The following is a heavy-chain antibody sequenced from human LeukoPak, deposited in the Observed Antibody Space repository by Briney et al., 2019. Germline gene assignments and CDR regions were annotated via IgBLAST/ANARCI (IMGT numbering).Heavy chain of an antibody. Sequence: GESLKISCRGSGXSFTHYWIAWVRQMPGKGLEWMGIIYPGDSDTRYSPSFQGQVSISTDKSISTAYLQWSSLKASDTAVYYCARGPQMYFDYWGQGTLVTVSS. CDR1: GXSFTHYW. CDR2: IYPGDSDT. V-gene: IGHV5-51*01. J-gene: IGHJ4*02. CDR3: ARGPQMYFDY. D-gene: IGHD5-24*01.